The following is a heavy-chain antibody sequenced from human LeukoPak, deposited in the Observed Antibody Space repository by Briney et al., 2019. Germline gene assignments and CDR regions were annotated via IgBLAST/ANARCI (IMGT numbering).Heavy chain of an antibody. V-gene: IGHV4-39*07. CDR3: ATSGVTRDYFDY. CDR2: VHYSGST. Sequence: KPSETLSLTCTVSGGSITSSSYYWGWIRQPPGKGLEWIGSVHYSGSTYYSPSLKSRVTISVDTSKNQFSLKLSSVTAADTAVYYCATSGVTRDYFDYWGQGTLVTVSS. CDR1: GGSITSSSYY. D-gene: IGHD4-23*01. J-gene: IGHJ4*02.